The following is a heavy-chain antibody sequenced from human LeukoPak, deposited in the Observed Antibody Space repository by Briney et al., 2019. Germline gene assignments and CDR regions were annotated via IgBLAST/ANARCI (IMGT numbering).Heavy chain of an antibody. CDR1: GGSIGTYY. V-gene: IGHV4-59*08. Sequence: SETLSLTCTVSGGSIGTYYWSWIRQSPGKGLEWIGYIYVTGTRYNPYLQSRVTISVDRSRNQFYLKMSSVTAADTAVYYCARHIGGGIEDMDVWGKGTKVIVSS. J-gene: IGHJ6*03. CDR3: ARHIGGGIEDMDV. D-gene: IGHD3-16*02. CDR2: IYVTGT.